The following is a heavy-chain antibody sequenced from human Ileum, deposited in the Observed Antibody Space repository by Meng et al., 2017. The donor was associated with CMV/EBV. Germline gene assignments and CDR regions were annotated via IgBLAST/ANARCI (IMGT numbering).Heavy chain of an antibody. CDR3: AQALVREGQQNLYGMDF. Sequence: GESLKISCAASGFSFRSYGMHWVRQAPGKGLEWVALIWYDGSNKFYAGSVQGRFTISRDNSKNTLYLQMHSLRAEDTAVYYCAQALVREGQQNLYGMDFWGQGPRSPSP. V-gene: IGHV3-33*03. D-gene: IGHD3-10*01. CDR2: IWYDGSNK. CDR1: GFSFRSYG. J-gene: IGHJ6*02.